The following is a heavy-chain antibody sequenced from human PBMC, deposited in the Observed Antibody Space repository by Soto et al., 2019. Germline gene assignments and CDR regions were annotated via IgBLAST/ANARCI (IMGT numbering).Heavy chain of an antibody. J-gene: IGHJ6*03. V-gene: IGHV1-2*04. CDR3: ARSEGYYYYMDV. CDR1: GYTFTGYY. CDR2: INPNSGGT. Sequence: ASVKVSCKASGYTFTGYYMHWVRQAPGQGLEWMGWINPNSGGTNYAQKFQGWVTMTRDTSISTAYMELSRLRSDDTAVYYCARSEGYYYYMDVWGKGTTVTVSS.